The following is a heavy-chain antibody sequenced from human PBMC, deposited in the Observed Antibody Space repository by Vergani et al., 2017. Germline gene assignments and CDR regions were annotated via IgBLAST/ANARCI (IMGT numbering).Heavy chain of an antibody. CDR1: GGTFSSYA. V-gene: IGHV1-69*13. Sequence: QVQLVQSGAEVKKPGSSVKVSCKASGGTFSSYAISWVRQAPGQGLEWMGRIIPIFGTANYAQKFQGRVTITADESTSTAYMELSSLRSEDTAVYYCARDQFNYYDSSGYRYFDYWGQGNLVTVSS. CDR3: ARDQFNYYDSSGYRYFDY. J-gene: IGHJ4*02. CDR2: IIPIFGTA. D-gene: IGHD3-22*01.